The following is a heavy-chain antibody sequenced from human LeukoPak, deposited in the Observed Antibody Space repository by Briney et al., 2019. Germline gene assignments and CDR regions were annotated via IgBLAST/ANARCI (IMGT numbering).Heavy chain of an antibody. CDR2: ISGSGGST. D-gene: IGHD6-13*01. CDR3: AKDLQGSSWYSPDY. Sequence: GGSLRLSCAASGFTFSGYAMTWVRQGPGKGPEWVSIISGSGGSTYYADSVKGRFTISRDNSKNTLYLQMNSLRAEDTAVYYCAKDLQGSSWYSPDYWGQGTLVTVSS. J-gene: IGHJ4*02. CDR1: GFTFSGYA. V-gene: IGHV3-23*01.